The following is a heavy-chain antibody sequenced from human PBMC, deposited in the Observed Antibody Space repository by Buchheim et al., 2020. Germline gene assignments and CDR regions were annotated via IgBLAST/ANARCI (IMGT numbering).Heavy chain of an antibody. D-gene: IGHD6-13*01. CDR3: AKSRRVYSGIAAAGADY. Sequence: EVQLVESGGGLVQPGGSLRLSCAASGFTFSSYAMSWVRQAPGKGLEWVSAISGSGGSTYYADSGKGRVTISRDNSKNKLYLEMNSLRAEDTAVYYCAKSRRVYSGIAAAGADYWGQGTL. CDR2: ISGSGGST. CDR1: GFTFSSYA. J-gene: IGHJ4*02. V-gene: IGHV3-23*04.